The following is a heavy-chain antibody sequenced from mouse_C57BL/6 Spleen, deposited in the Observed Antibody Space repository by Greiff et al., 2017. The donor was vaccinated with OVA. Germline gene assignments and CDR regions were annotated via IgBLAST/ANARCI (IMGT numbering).Heavy chain of an antibody. CDR1: GYTFTSYW. CDR2: IDPSDSYT. J-gene: IGHJ4*01. D-gene: IGHD1-2*01. Sequence: QVQLQQPGAELVRPGTSVKLSCKASGYTFTSYWMHWVKQRPGQGLEWIGVIDPSDSYTNYNQKFKGKATLTVDTSSSTAYMQLSSLTSEDSAVYYCARGLRIPVMDYWGQGTSVTVSS. V-gene: IGHV1-59*01. CDR3: ARGLRIPVMDY.